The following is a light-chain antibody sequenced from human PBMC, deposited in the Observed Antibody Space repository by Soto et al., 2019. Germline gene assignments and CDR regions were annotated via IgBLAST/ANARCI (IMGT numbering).Light chain of an antibody. J-gene: IGLJ1*01. Sequence: QSALTQPASVSGAPGQSITFFCPGTSSDVGSCDYVSWPQQHPGKAPKLIIYDVNNRPSGVPSRFSGSQSGTTASLITSRLQTEDEADYYCCAYSTSGAHVFGTGPKVTVL. CDR1: SSDVGSCDY. CDR2: DVN. V-gene: IGLV2-14*03. CDR3: CAYSTSGAHV.